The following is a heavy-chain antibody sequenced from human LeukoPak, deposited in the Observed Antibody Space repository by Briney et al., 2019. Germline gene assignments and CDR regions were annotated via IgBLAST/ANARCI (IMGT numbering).Heavy chain of an antibody. CDR1: GDSISSSY. V-gene: IGHV4-4*07. D-gene: IGHD6-19*01. J-gene: IGHJ4*02. Sequence: PSETLSLTCTVSGDSISSSYWGWIWQPAGKGLEWIGRIHTSGSTYYSPSLKSRVTMSADTSTNQFSLELSSVTAADTAMYFCARVRLGRGLDYWGQGTLVTVSS. CDR2: IHTSGST. CDR3: ARVRLGRGLDY.